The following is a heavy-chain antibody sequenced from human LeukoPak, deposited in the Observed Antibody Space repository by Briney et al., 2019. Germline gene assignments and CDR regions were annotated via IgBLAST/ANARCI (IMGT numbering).Heavy chain of an antibody. CDR1: GDSVSSNSAT. CDR3: ARANERYIGNIASRPFDY. J-gene: IGHJ4*02. D-gene: IGHD6-6*01. CDR2: TYYRSKWFT. Sequence: SQTLSLTCAISGDSVSSNSATWNWIRQSPSRGLEWLGRTYYRSKWFTDYAVSVKSRITINSDTSKNQCSLQLNSVTPEDTAVYYCARANERYIGNIASRPFDYWGQGTLVTVSS. V-gene: IGHV6-1*01.